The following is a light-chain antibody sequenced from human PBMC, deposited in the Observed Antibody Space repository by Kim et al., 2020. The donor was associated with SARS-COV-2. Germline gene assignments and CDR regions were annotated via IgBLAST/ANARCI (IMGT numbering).Light chain of an antibody. V-gene: IGKV3-15*01. CDR1: QGVSSN. Sequence: EIVMTQSPATLSVSPGERATLSCRASQGVSSNLAWYQQKPGQAPRLLIYGAFTRATGIPARFSGSGSGTEFTLTINSLQSEDFAVYYCQQYKNWPYTFGQGTKLEI. CDR3: QQYKNWPYT. J-gene: IGKJ2*01. CDR2: GAF.